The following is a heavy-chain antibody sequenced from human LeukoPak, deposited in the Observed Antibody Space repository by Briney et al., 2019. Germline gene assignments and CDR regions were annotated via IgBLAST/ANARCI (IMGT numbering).Heavy chain of an antibody. J-gene: IGHJ4*02. CDR2: IYYSGST. CDR3: ARVREEWLSIDY. V-gene: IGHV4-59*01. Sequence: PSEALSLTCTVSGGSISSYYWSWIRQPPGKGLEWIGYIYYSGSTNYNPSLKSRVTISVDTSKNQFSLKLSSVTAADTAVYYCARVREEWLSIDYWGRGTLVTVSS. D-gene: IGHD3-3*01. CDR1: GGSISSYY.